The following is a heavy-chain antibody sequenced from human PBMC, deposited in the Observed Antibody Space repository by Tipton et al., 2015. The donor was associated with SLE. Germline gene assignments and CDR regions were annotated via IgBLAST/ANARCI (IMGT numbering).Heavy chain of an antibody. Sequence: TLSLTCTVSGGSISSYYWSWIRQPAGKGLEWIGRIYTSGSTNYNPSLKSRVTISVDTSKNQFSLKLSSVTAADTAVYYCARDHSSSFEYFQHWGQGTLVTVSS. V-gene: IGHV4-4*07. CDR3: ARDHSSSFEYFQH. D-gene: IGHD6-6*01. J-gene: IGHJ1*01. CDR1: GGSISSYY. CDR2: IYTSGST.